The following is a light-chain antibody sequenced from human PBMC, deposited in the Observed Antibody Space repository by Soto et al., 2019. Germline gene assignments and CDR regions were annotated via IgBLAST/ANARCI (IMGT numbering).Light chain of an antibody. CDR1: HYISNY. V-gene: IGKV1-33*01. CDR3: QQFDNLPLT. J-gene: IGKJ4*01. Sequence: DIQMTQSPSSLSASVGDRVTITCQASHYISNYLNWYQQKPGKAPKILIYDASVLEAGVPSRFRGGGSGTHFTLTISSLQGEDVETYYCQQFDNLPLTFGGGTKVEIK. CDR2: DAS.